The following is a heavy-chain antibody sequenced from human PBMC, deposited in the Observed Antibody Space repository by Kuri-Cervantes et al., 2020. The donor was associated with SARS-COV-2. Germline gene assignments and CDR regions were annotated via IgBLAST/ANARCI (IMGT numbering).Heavy chain of an antibody. J-gene: IGHJ6*03. CDR2: ISGSGGST. CDR1: GFTFSTYA. D-gene: IGHD3-10*01. V-gene: IGHV3-23*01. Sequence: GGSLRLSCAASGFTFSTYAMSWVRQAPGKGLEWVSAISGSGGSTYYADSVKGRFTISRDNSKNSLYLQMNSLRAEDTAVYYCAREGHGSGSYYYYYMDVWGKGTTVTVSS. CDR3: AREGHGSGSYYYYYMDV.